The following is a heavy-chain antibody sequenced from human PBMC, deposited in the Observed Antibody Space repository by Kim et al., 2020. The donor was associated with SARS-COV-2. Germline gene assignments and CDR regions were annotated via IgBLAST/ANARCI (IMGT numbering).Heavy chain of an antibody. CDR1: GYTFTGYY. CDR3: ARGIYCSSTSCPPPYYYYYGMDV. Sequence: ASVKVSCKASGYTFTGYYMHWVRQAPGQGLEWMGWINPNSGGTNYAQKFQGRVTMTRDTSISTAYMELSRLRSDDTAVYYCARGIYCSSTSCPPPYYYYYGMDVWGQGTTVTVSS. J-gene: IGHJ6*02. CDR2: INPNSGGT. D-gene: IGHD2-2*01. V-gene: IGHV1-2*02.